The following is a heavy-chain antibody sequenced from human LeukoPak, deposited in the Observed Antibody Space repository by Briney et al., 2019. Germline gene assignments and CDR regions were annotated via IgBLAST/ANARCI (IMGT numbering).Heavy chain of an antibody. CDR1: GFTFSSYE. Sequence: PGGSLRLSCAASGFTFSSYEMNWVRQAPGKGLEWVSYISSSGSTIYYADSVKGRFTVSRDNAKNSLYLQMNSLRAEDTAVYYCAKPGIAVAGDYWGQGTLVTVSS. CDR3: AKPGIAVAGDY. V-gene: IGHV3-48*03. J-gene: IGHJ4*02. CDR2: ISSSGSTI. D-gene: IGHD6-19*01.